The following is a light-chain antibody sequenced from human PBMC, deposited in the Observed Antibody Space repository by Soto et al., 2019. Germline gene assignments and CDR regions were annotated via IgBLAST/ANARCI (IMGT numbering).Light chain of an antibody. CDR2: EVT. V-gene: IGLV2-8*01. CDR3: SSFRSGSTLYV. CDR1: SGDVGRYNY. Sequence: QSVLTQPPSASGSPGQSVSISCTGTSGDVGRYNYVAWYQQHPGKAPKLMIYEVTKRPSGVPARFSGSKFGNTASLTVSGLQAEDEADYYCSSFRSGSTLYVFGTGTKVTVL. J-gene: IGLJ1*01.